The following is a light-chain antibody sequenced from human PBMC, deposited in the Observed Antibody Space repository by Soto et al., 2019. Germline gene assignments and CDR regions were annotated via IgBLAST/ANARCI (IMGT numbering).Light chain of an antibody. J-gene: IGLJ3*02. CDR3: GTWDSSLSIGV. CDR1: SSAIGTNY. Sequence: QSVLTQPPSASGTPGQRVSISCSGSSSAIGTNYVSWYQQVPGTAPKLLIYDNDRRPSGIPDRFSGSKSGTSATLGITGLQPGDEAVYYCGTWDSSLSIGVFGGGTKLTVL. CDR2: DND. V-gene: IGLV1-51*01.